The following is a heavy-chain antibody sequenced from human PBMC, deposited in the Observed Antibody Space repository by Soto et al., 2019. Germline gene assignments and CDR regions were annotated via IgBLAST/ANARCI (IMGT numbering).Heavy chain of an antibody. D-gene: IGHD5-18*01. V-gene: IGHV3-23*01. J-gene: IGHJ5*02. CDR3: AKQGDTAFWFDP. Sequence: GGSLRLSCAASGFTFSSYAMSWVRQAPGKGLEWVPAISGSGGSTYYADSVKGRFTISRDNSKNTLYLQMNSLGAEDTAVYYCAKQGDTAFWFDPWGQGTLVTVSS. CDR1: GFTFSSYA. CDR2: ISGSGGST.